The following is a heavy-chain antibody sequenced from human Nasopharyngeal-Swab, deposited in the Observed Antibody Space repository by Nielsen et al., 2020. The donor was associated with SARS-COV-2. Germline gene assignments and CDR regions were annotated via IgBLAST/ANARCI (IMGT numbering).Heavy chain of an antibody. CDR1: GFTFSGYS. CDR2: ISSSSSYI. V-gene: IGHV3-21*01. Sequence: GESLKISCAASGFTFSGYSMNWVRQAPGKGLEWVSSISSSSSYIYYADSVKGRFTISRDNAKNSLYLQMNSLRAEDTAVYYCARDFSPGSTYYFDYWGQGTLVTVSS. CDR3: ARDFSPGSTYYFDY. D-gene: IGHD3-10*01. J-gene: IGHJ4*02.